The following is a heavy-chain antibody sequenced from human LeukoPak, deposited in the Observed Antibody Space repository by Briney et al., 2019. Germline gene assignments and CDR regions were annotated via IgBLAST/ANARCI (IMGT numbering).Heavy chain of an antibody. Sequence: QAGGSLRLSRAASGFAFSTYAMHWVRQAPGKGLEWVAVISYDGSNKYYADSVKGRFTISRDNSKNTLYLQMNSLTLEDTAVYYCAKEGGDYFDSGIQRVFFYWGQGTLVTVSS. J-gene: IGHJ4*02. CDR3: AKEGGDYFDSGIQRVFFY. CDR2: ISYDGSNK. CDR1: GFAFSTYA. D-gene: IGHD3-10*01. V-gene: IGHV3-30*04.